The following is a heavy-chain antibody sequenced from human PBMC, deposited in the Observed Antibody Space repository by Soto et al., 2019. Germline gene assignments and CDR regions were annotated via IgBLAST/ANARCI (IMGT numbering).Heavy chain of an antibody. CDR1: GGSFSGYY. CDR2: INHSGNT. Sequence: QVQLQQWGAGLLKPSETLSLTCAVFGGSFSGYYWSWIRQPPGKGLEWIGEINHSGNTNYNPSLTSRVTMSVDTSKNKFSLKVTSVSAADTAVYYCARSGQGWTRFDSWGQGTLVTVSS. CDR3: ARSGQGWTRFDS. J-gene: IGHJ4*02. D-gene: IGHD3-10*01. V-gene: IGHV4-34*01.